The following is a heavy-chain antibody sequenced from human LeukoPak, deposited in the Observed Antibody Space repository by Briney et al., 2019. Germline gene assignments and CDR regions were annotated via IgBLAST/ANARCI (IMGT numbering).Heavy chain of an antibody. V-gene: IGHV3-66*01. J-gene: IGHJ4*02. CDR1: GVTVGNNY. Sequence: PGGSLRLSCAASGVTVGNNYVIWVRQAPGKGLGWVSRIYSGGATYYADSVKGRFTISRDSSKNTLFLQMNSLRAEDTAVYYCARDPPAVKSGTYGWGQGTLVTVSS. CDR3: ARDPPAVKSGTYG. D-gene: IGHD4-11*01. CDR2: IYSGGAT.